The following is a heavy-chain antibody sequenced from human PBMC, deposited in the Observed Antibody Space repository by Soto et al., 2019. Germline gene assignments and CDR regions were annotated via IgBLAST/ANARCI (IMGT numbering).Heavy chain of an antibody. Sequence: EVQLVESGGGLIQPGGSLRLSCAASGFTVSSKYMTWVRQAPGKGLEWVSVIYGGGTTYYADSVKGRFTISRDNSKNTLYLQVTSLRAEDTAVYYCVQSTGWPGFDFRGQGTLVTVSS. CDR3: VQSTGWPGFDF. CDR2: IYGGGTT. D-gene: IGHD6-19*01. V-gene: IGHV3-53*01. J-gene: IGHJ4*02. CDR1: GFTVSSKY.